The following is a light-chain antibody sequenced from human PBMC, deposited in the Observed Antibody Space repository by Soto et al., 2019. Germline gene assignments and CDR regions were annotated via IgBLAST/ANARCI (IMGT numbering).Light chain of an antibody. CDR2: EVS. J-gene: IGLJ2*01. CDR3: CSYTSSTTPL. V-gene: IGLV2-14*01. CDR1: SSDVGNY. Sequence: QSALTQPASVSGSPGQSITISCTGTSSDVGNYVSWYQQYPGEAPKLVISEVSNRPSGVSNRFSGSKSGNTASLTISGLQAEDEADYYCCSYTSSTTPLFGGGTKLTVL.